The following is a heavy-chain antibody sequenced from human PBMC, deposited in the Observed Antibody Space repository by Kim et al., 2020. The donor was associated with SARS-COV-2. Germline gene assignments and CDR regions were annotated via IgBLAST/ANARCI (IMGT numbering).Heavy chain of an antibody. CDR1: GGSISSGGYY. D-gene: IGHD6-19*01. Sequence: SETLSLTCTVSGGSISSGGYYWSWIRQHPGKGLVWIGYIYYSGSTYYNPSLKIRVTISVDTSKNQFSLKLSSVTAADTAVYYCARDFRQYSSGWSSPFGPWGQGTLVTVSS. V-gene: IGHV4-31*03. J-gene: IGHJ5*02. CDR2: IYYSGST. CDR3: ARDFRQYSSGWSSPFGP.